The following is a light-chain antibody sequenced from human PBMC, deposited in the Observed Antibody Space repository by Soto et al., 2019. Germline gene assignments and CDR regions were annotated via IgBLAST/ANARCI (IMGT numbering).Light chain of an antibody. V-gene: IGKV3-11*01. J-gene: IGKJ3*01. Sequence: EIVLTQSPATLSLSPGDRATLSCRASQSVSSSLAWYQQKTGQAPRLLLYDASNRATGITARFSGSGSGTDFPLTIRSLEPEDFAVYYCQHRSNWPLFTVGPGTKVDFQ. CDR2: DAS. CDR3: QHRSNWPLFT. CDR1: QSVSSS.